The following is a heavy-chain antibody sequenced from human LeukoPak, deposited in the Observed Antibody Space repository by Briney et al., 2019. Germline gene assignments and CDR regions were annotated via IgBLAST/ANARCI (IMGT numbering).Heavy chain of an antibody. CDR2: IIPTFGTA. CDR3: ARQAVAGQYFQH. Sequence: ASVKVSCKASGGTFSSYAISWVRQAPGQGLEWMGGIIPTFGTANYAQKFQGRVTITTDESTSTAYMELSSLRSEDTAVYYCARQAVAGQYFQHWGQGTLVTVSS. D-gene: IGHD6-19*01. CDR1: GGTFSSYA. V-gene: IGHV1-69*05. J-gene: IGHJ1*01.